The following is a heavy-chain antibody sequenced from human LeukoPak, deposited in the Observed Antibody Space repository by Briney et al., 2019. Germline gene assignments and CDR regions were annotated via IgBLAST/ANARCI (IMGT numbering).Heavy chain of an antibody. J-gene: IGHJ3*01. CDR1: GASVTHYS. Sequence: SETLSLTCTVSGASVTHYSWSWIRQPPGKALEWIGYIYYIGNSNYNPSLGSRVTVSLDRANNQFSLKLNSVTAADTAVYYCARHTITGRWTDFDVWGQGTMITVSS. CDR3: ARHTITGRWTDFDV. CDR2: IYYIGNS. V-gene: IGHV4-59*08. D-gene: IGHD1-20*01.